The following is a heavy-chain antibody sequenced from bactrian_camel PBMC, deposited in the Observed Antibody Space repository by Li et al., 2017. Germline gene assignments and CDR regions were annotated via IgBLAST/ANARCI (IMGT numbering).Heavy chain of an antibody. CDR2: FTGGGVA. CDR3: AAGLCGSLSWASSYRY. J-gene: IGHJ4*01. Sequence: HVQLVESGGGSVQAGGSLRLSCVASGDTDNKNCMGWFRQTTGKEREGVAALFTGGGVAMSDYRSRSRFTISEDNAGNTVYLQMNGLTPEDTGLYYCAAGLCGSLSWASSYRYWGQGTQVTV. D-gene: IGHD1*01. CDR1: GDTDNKNC. V-gene: IGHV3S53*01.